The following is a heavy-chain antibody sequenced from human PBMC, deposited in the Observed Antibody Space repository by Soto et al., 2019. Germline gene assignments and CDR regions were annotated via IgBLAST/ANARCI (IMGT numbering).Heavy chain of an antibody. D-gene: IGHD6-19*01. J-gene: IGHJ4*02. CDR3: ARNIYSSGWYFDY. CDR2: IYYSGST. V-gene: IGHV4-39*01. CDR1: GGSISSSSYY. Sequence: SETLSLTCTVSGGSISSSSYYWGWIRQPPGKGLEWIGSIYYSGSTYYNPSLKSRVTISVDTSKNQFSLKLGSVTAADTAVYYCARNIYSSGWYFDYWGQGTLVTVSS.